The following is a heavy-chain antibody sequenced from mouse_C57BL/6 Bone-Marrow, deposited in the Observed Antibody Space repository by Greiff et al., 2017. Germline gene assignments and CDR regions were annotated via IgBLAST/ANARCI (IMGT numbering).Heavy chain of an antibody. CDR3: ARDLYAFDY. V-gene: IGHV5-16*01. J-gene: IGHJ2*01. D-gene: IGHD2-12*01. CDR1: GFTFSDYY. CDR2: INYDGSST. Sequence: EVQRVESEGGLVQPGSSMKLSCTASGFTFSDYYMAWVRQVPEKGLEWVANINYDGSSTYYLDSLKSRFIISRDNAKNILYLQMSSLKSEDTATYYCARDLYAFDYWGQGTTLTVSS.